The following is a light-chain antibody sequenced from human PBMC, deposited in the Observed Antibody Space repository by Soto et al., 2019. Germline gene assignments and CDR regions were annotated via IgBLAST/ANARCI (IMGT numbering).Light chain of an antibody. CDR2: KAS. CDR1: QTISSW. Sequence: DIQMTPSPSTLSGSVVYIVTITCRASQTISSWLAWYQQKPGKAPKLLIYKASTLKSGVPSRFSGSGSGTEFTLTINSLQPDDFATYYCQNYNSYSEACGQGTTGDIK. V-gene: IGKV1-5*03. J-gene: IGKJ1*01. CDR3: QNYNSYSEA.